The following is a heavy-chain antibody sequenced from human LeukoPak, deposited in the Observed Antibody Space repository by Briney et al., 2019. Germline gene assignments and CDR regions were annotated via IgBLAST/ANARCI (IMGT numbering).Heavy chain of an antibody. CDR2: IDWDDDQ. J-gene: IGHJ3*02. V-gene: IGHV2-70*11. Sequence: SGPTLVNPTQTLTLTCTFSGFSLSTSGMCVSWIRQPPGKALEWLARIDWDDDQYYSTSLKTRLTISKDTSKNQVVLTMTNMDPVDTATYYCARIQQWLGPGDAFDIWGQGTMVTVSS. D-gene: IGHD6-19*01. CDR3: ARIQQWLGPGDAFDI. CDR1: GFSLSTSGMC.